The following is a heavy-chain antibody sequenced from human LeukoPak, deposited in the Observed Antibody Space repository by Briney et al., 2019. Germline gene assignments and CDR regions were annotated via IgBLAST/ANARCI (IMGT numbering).Heavy chain of an antibody. CDR3: AKDEDSSGAPTDY. Sequence: GGSLRLSCAASGFTFSRYSMNWVRQAPGKGLEWVSSISSSSSYIYYADSVKGRFTISRDNAKNSLYLQMNSLRAEDTAVYYCAKDEDSSGAPTDYWGQGTLVTVSS. CDR2: ISSSSSYI. V-gene: IGHV3-21*01. J-gene: IGHJ4*02. CDR1: GFTFSRYS. D-gene: IGHD6-19*01.